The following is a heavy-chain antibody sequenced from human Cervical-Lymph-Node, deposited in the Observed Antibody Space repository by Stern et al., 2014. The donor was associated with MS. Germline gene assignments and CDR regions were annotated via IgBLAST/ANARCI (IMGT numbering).Heavy chain of an antibody. CDR1: GYAFTHYD. CDR2: MITNSGNT. D-gene: IGHD3/OR15-3a*01. J-gene: IGHJ4*02. V-gene: IGHV1-8*02. CDR3: ARNSAGLGY. Sequence: VQLVESGAEVKEPGASVRVSCKTSGYAFTHYDIVWVRQATGQWHEWMGWMITNSGNTVYAQKFLGRVTMTRDTSTSTAYMELSSLKSEDTAVYYCARNSAGLGYWGQGTPVTVSS.